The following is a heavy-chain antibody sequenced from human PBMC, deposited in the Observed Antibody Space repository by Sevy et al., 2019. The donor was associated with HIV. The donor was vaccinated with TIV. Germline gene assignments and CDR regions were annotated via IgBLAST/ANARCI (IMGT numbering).Heavy chain of an antibody. D-gene: IGHD2-2*01. J-gene: IGHJ6*02. CDR3: AKESTWKYQLLWGPGHYYGMDV. CDR2: ISYDGSNK. V-gene: IGHV3-30*18. CDR1: GFTFSSYG. Sequence: GGSLRLSCAASGFTFSSYGMHWVRQAPGKGLEWVAVISYDGSNKYYADSVKGRFTISRDNSKNTLYLQMNSLRAEDTAVYYCAKESTWKYQLLWGPGHYYGMDVWGQGTTVTVSS.